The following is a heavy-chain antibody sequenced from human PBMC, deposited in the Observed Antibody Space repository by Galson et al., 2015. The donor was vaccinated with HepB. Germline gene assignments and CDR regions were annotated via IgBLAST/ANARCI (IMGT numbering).Heavy chain of an antibody. CDR3: ARPPLVGYSGSYIFDY. Sequence: SVKVSCKASGGTFSSYAISWVRQAPGQGLEWMGRIIPILGIANYAQKFQGRVTITADKSTSTAYMELSSLRSEDTAVYYCARPPLVGYSGSYIFDYWGQGTLVAVSS. V-gene: IGHV1-69*04. CDR1: GGTFSSYA. D-gene: IGHD1-26*01. CDR2: IIPILGIA. J-gene: IGHJ4*02.